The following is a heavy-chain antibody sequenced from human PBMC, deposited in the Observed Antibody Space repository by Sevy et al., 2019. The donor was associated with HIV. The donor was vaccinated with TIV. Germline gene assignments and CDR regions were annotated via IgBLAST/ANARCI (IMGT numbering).Heavy chain of an antibody. CDR3: TKYSYGYFDY. J-gene: IGHJ4*02. D-gene: IGHD5-18*01. V-gene: IGHV3-66*02. CDR2: IYSGGST. CDR1: GFTVSSNY. Sequence: GGSLRLSCAASGFTVSSNYMSWVRQAPGKGLEWVSVIYSGGSTYYADSVKGRFTISRDNSKNTLDLQMNSLRAEDTAVYYCTKYSYGYFDYWGQGTLVTVSS.